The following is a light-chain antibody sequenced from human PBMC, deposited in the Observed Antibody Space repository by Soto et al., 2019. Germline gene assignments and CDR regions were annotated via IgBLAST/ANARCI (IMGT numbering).Light chain of an antibody. CDR1: SSNIGGNT. V-gene: IGLV1-44*01. Sequence: QAVVTQPPSASGTPGQRVTISCSGSSSNIGGNTVNWYQQLPGTAPKLLIYSDSQRPSGVPDRFSGSKSGTSASLALSGLQPDDEADYYCAAWDDSLNGVLFGGGTKLTVL. CDR3: AAWDDSLNGVL. J-gene: IGLJ2*01. CDR2: SDS.